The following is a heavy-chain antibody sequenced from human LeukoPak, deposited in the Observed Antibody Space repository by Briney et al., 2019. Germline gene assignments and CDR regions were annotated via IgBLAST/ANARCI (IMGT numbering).Heavy chain of an antibody. J-gene: IGHJ4*02. D-gene: IGHD3-22*01. CDR2: IRYDGNKK. Sequence: GGSLRLSCAASGFTFKNYGIHWVRQAPGKGLEWVAFIRYDGNKKYYTDSVKGRFTISRDNSKNTLYLQMNSLRAEDTAVYYCAKDMDYYDVGGYYWGCDYWGQGTLVTVPS. CDR1: GFTFKNYG. CDR3: AKDMDYYDVGGYYWGCDY. V-gene: IGHV3-30*02.